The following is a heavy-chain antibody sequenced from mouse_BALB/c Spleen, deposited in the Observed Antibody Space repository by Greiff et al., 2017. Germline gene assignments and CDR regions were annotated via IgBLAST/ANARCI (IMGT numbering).Heavy chain of an antibody. CDR3: ARGDWDSTVDY. Sequence: EVQLVESGAELVKPGASVKLSCTASGFNIKDTYMHWVKQRPEQGLEWIGRIDPANGNTKYDPKFQGKATITADTSSNTAYLQLSSLTSEDTAVYYCARGDWDSTVDYWGQGTTLTVSS. CDR2: IDPANGNT. J-gene: IGHJ2*01. V-gene: IGHV14-3*02. CDR1: GFNIKDTY. D-gene: IGHD4-1*01.